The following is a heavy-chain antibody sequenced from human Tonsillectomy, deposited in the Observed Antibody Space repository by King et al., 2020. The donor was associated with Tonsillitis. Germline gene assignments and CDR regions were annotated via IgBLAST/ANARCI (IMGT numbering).Heavy chain of an antibody. CDR2: ISGYNGIT. CDR3: ARGRDILTGYFDNWFDP. J-gene: IGHJ5*02. V-gene: IGHV1-18*01. Sequence: QLVQSGAEVKKPGASVKVSCKASGYSFSSYGITWARQAPGQGLEWMGWISGYNGITDYAQKLQGRVTMTTDTSTSTAYMELRSLRSDDTAIYYCARGRDILTGYFDNWFDPWGQGTLVTVTS. D-gene: IGHD3-9*01. CDR1: GYSFSSYG.